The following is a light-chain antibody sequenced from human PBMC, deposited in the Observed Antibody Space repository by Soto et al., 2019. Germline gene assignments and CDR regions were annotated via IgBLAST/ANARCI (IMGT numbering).Light chain of an antibody. CDR2: GAS. CDR3: QQSGSSPKS. J-gene: IGKJ3*01. V-gene: IGKV3-20*01. CDR1: QSVSSSY. Sequence: EIVLTQSPGTLSLSPGERATLSCRTSQSVSSSYLAWYQQKPGQAPRLLIYGASIRATGIPDRFSGSGSGTDVTLTISRLEPEDFAVYYCQQSGSSPKSFGPGTTVDMK.